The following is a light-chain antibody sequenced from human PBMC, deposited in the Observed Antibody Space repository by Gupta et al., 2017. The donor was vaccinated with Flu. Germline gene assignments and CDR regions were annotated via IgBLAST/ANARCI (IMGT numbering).Light chain of an antibody. J-gene: IGLJ3*02. CDR2: EVS. V-gene: IGLV2-8*01. Sequence: QSALTQPSSASGSPGQSVTISCPCTSNDVGGYNYVSWYQQHPGKAPKLMIYEVSKRPSGVPDRFSGSKSGNTASLTVSGLQAEDEADYYCSSYAGSNNLVFGGGTKLTVL. CDR1: SNDVGGYNY. CDR3: SSYAGSNNLV.